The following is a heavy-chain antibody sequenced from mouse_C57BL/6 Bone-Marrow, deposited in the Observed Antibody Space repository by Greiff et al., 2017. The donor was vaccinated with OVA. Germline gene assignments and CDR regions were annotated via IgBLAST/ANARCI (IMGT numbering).Heavy chain of an antibody. CDR3: AIDYGSSYWYFDV. J-gene: IGHJ1*03. CDR1: GYTFTDYN. CDR2: INPNNGGT. V-gene: IGHV1-18*01. D-gene: IGHD1-1*01. Sequence: VQLKESGPELVKPGASVKIPCKASGYTFTDYNMDWVKQSHGKSLEWIGDINPNNGGTIYNQKFKGKATLTVDKSSSTAYMELRSLTSEDTAVYYCAIDYGSSYWYFDVWGTGTTVTVSS.